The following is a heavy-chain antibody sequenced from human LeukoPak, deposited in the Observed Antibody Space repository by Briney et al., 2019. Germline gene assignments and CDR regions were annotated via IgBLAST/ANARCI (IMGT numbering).Heavy chain of an antibody. J-gene: IGHJ4*02. V-gene: IGHV3-30*18. CDR1: GFPFSSYG. CDR2: ISYDGSKK. Sequence: GGSVTLFCAPTGFPFSSYGMHWVRQAPGKGLERVAVISYDGSKKCSADSGKGRFTISRDNSKDTLYLQMNSLRAEDTAVYYCAKDGNYFDYWGQAPLVTVPS. D-gene: IGHD1-26*01. CDR3: AKDGNYFDY.